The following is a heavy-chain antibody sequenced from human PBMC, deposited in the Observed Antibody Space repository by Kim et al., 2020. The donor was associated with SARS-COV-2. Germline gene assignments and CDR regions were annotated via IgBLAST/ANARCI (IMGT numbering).Heavy chain of an antibody. J-gene: IGHJ4*02. CDR3: ARSRIGYSGYDWGLY. Sequence: SETLSLTCTVSGGSISSSSYYWGWIRQPPGKGLEWIGSIYYSGSTYYNPSLKSRVTISVDTSKNQFSLKLSSVTAADTAVYYCARSRIGYSGYDWGLYWGQGTLVTVSS. V-gene: IGHV4-39*01. D-gene: IGHD5-12*01. CDR1: GGSISSSSYY. CDR2: IYYSGST.